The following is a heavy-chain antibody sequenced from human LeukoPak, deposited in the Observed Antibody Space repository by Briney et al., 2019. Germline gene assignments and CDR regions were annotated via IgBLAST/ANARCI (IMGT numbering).Heavy chain of an antibody. D-gene: IGHD2-8*01. CDR1: GYTFTSYG. V-gene: IGHV1-69*05. CDR3: ARDRGYCTNGVCYTDYYYYMDV. Sequence: ASVKVSCKASGYTFTSYGISWVRQAPGQGLEWMGGIIPIFGTANYAQKFQGRVTITTDESTSTAYMELSSLRSEDTAVYYCARDRGYCTNGVCYTDYYYYMDVWGKGTTVTVSS. CDR2: IIPIFGTA. J-gene: IGHJ6*03.